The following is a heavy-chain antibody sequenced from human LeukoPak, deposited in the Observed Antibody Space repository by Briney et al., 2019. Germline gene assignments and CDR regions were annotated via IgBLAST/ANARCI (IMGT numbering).Heavy chain of an antibody. CDR2: INPNSGDT. J-gene: IGHJ4*02. CDR3: ARDYCSSTSCLFDY. Sequence: ASVKVSCKASGYTFTGYHMHWVRQAPGQGLEWMGRINPNSGDTNYAQKFQGRVTMTRDTSISTAYMELSRLRSDDTAVYYCARDYCSSTSCLFDYWGQGALVTVSS. V-gene: IGHV1-2*06. CDR1: GYTFTGYH. D-gene: IGHD2-2*01.